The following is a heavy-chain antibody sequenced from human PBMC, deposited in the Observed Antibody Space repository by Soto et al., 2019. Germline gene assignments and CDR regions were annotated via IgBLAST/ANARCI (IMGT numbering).Heavy chain of an antibody. Sequence: PGGSLRLSCAASGFTVSANYMNWVRQAPGKGLEWVSVIYSGGSAYYADSVKDRFTISRDNSKNTLYLQMNTLRAEDTAVYYCAREKWGSGSRWLDPWGQGTLVTVSS. CDR3: AREKWGSGSRWLDP. V-gene: IGHV3-66*01. J-gene: IGHJ5*02. CDR1: GFTVSANY. CDR2: IYSGGSA. D-gene: IGHD6-19*01.